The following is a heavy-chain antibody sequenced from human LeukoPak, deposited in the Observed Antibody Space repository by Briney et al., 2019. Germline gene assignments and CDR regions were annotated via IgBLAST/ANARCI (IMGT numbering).Heavy chain of an antibody. D-gene: IGHD2-2*01. Sequence: GGSLRLSCAASGFTFSSYSMNWVRQATGKGLEWVSSVSSSSSYIYYADSVKGRFTISRDNAKNSLYLQMNSLRAEDTAVYYCAREPGYCSSTSCYYYGMDVWGQGTTVTVSS. CDR1: GFTFSSYS. J-gene: IGHJ6*02. CDR3: AREPGYCSSTSCYYYGMDV. CDR2: VSSSSSYI. V-gene: IGHV3-21*01.